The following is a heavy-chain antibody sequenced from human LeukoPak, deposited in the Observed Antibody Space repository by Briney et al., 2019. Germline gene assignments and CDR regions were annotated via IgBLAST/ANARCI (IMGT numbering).Heavy chain of an antibody. CDR1: GGSISSYY. D-gene: IGHD3-22*01. V-gene: IGHV4-59*08. Sequence: SETLSLTCTVSGGSISSYYWSWIRQPPGKGLEWIGYIYYSGSTNYNPSLKSRVTISVDTSKNQFSLKLSSVTAADTAVYYCATRRRDSSGYYRGEDAFDIWGQGTMVTVSS. CDR2: IYYSGST. CDR3: ATRRRDSSGYYRGEDAFDI. J-gene: IGHJ3*02.